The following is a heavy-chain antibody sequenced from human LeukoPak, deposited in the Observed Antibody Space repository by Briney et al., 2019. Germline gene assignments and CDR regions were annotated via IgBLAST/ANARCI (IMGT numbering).Heavy chain of an antibody. Sequence: PGGSLRLSCAASGFAFSSYAMSWVRQAPGKGLEWVSRISNSGGSTYYTDSVKGRFAISRDNSKNTLYLQMNSLRAEDTAVYYCAKTRPLDSSSWSHGDYWGQGTLVTVSS. CDR2: ISNSGGST. D-gene: IGHD6-13*01. CDR1: GFAFSSYA. V-gene: IGHV3-23*01. J-gene: IGHJ4*02. CDR3: AKTRPLDSSSWSHGDY.